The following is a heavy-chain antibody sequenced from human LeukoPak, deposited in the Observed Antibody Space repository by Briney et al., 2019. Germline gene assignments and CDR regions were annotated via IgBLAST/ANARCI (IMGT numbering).Heavy chain of an antibody. CDR2: ISSSSSSI. CDR1: GFTFSSYS. CDR3: ARGSTYYDSSGQVPFDY. D-gene: IGHD3-22*01. Sequence: GGSLRLSCAASGFTFSSYSMNWVRQAPGKGLEWVSYISSSSSSIYYADSVKGRFTISRDNAKNSLYLQMNSLRAEDTAVYYCARGSTYYDSSGQVPFDYWGQGTLVTVSS. V-gene: IGHV3-48*01. J-gene: IGHJ4*02.